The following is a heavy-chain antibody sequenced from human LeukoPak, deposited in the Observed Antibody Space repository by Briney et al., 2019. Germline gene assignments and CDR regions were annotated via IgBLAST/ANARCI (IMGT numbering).Heavy chain of an antibody. Sequence: ASVKVSCKASGYTFTSYYIHWVRQAPGQGLEWMGLINPSGGSTNYAQKFQGRVTMTRDTSTSKVYMELSSLRSEDTAVYYCARGPSITMVRGGQWYYYMDVWGKGTTVTISS. CDR3: ARGPSITMVRGGQWYYYMDV. D-gene: IGHD3-10*01. J-gene: IGHJ6*03. CDR2: INPSGGST. V-gene: IGHV1-46*01. CDR1: GYTFTSYY.